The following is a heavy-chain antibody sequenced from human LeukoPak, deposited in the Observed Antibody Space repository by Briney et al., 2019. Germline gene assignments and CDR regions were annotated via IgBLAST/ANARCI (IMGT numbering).Heavy chain of an antibody. CDR1: GFRFGGST. CDR2: ISDSGNT. J-gene: IGHJ6*02. V-gene: IGHV3-21*01. Sequence: GGSLRLSCAASGFRFGGSTISWVRQAPGKGLQWVSSISDSGNTYYAESLKGRITVSRDNAKNSLFPQMNSLRADDTAVYYCARDASIGLDVWGHGTTVTVSS. CDR3: ARDASIGLDV. D-gene: IGHD3-9*01.